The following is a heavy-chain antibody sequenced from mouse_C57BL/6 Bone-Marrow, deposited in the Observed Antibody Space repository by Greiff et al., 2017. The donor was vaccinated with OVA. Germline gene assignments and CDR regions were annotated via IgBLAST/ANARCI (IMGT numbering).Heavy chain of an antibody. CDR1: GYTFTSYD. Sequence: VQLQQSGPELVKPGASVKLSCKASGYTFTSYDINWVKQRPGQGLEWIGCIYPGDGSTKYNAKFTGKATLTVDTSSSTAYMALNSLTSEDSAVFVSARAPNYYGSSWYFDVWGTGTTVTVSS. J-gene: IGHJ1*03. D-gene: IGHD1-1*01. CDR2: IYPGDGST. V-gene: IGHV1-85*01. CDR3: ARAPNYYGSSWYFDV.